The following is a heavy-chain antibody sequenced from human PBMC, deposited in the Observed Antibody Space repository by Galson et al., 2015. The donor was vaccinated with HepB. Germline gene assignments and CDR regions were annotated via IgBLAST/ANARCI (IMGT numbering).Heavy chain of an antibody. CDR1: GFTFSSYW. CDR3: ARSYDSSGYYYYAFDI. J-gene: IGHJ3*02. V-gene: IGHV3-74*01. Sequence: SLRLSCAASGFTFSSYWMHWVRQAPGKGLVWVSRINSDGSSTSYADSVKGRFTISRDNAKNTLYLQMNSLRAEDTAVYYCARSYDSSGYYYYAFDIWGQGTMVTVSS. CDR2: INSDGSST. D-gene: IGHD3-22*01.